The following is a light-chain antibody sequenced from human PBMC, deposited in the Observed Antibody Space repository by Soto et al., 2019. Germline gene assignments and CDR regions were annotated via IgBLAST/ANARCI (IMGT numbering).Light chain of an antibody. CDR3: QQYGSSPWT. Sequence: EIVLTQSPGTLSLSPGERATLSCRASQSVSSSYLAWYQQKPGQAPRRLIYGASSRAIGIPDRFSGSGSGTDFTLTISRLEPEDFAVYYCQQYGSSPWTFGQGTKVEI. J-gene: IGKJ1*01. CDR1: QSVSSSY. CDR2: GAS. V-gene: IGKV3-20*01.